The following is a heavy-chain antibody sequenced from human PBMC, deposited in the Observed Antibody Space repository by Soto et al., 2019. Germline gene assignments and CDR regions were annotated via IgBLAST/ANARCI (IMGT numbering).Heavy chain of an antibody. Sequence: SVNVSCKSSGFTFTSSSVQWVRQARGQRLEWIGWIVVGSGNTNYAQKFQERVTITRDMSTSTAYMELSSLRSEDTAVYYCAAWYYDYVWGSYRRPLFDIWGQGTMVTVSS. D-gene: IGHD3-16*02. CDR3: AAWYYDYVWGSYRRPLFDI. CDR2: IVVGSGNT. CDR1: GFTFTSSS. J-gene: IGHJ3*02. V-gene: IGHV1-58*01.